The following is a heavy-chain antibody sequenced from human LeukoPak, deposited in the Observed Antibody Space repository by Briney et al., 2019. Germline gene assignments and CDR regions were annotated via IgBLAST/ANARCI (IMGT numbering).Heavy chain of an antibody. V-gene: IGHV3-23*01. CDR1: GFTLSTNA. CDR2: ISGSGAST. J-gene: IGHJ4*02. Sequence: GGSLRLSCLTSGFTLSTNAMSWLRQAPGKGLEWISGISGSGASTYYADSVKGRFTISRDDSRNTLYLQMNSLRGDDTAVYYCAGRTSELGFYFDYWGQGALVTVSS. D-gene: IGHD1-7*01. CDR3: AGRTSELGFYFDY.